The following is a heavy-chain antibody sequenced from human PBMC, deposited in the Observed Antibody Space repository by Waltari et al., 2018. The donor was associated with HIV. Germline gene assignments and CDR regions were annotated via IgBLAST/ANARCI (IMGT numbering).Heavy chain of an antibody. J-gene: IGHJ4*02. V-gene: IGHV4-34*01. Sequence: QVHLQQWGTGFLKPSETLSLSCAVYGGSLSGYYWTWIRQSPAKGLEWIGHISHTGNVNHNSSFKGRVALSVDTSSNQFSLNLTSVIAADTAVYYCARGAGLIMNWGLTSPSTYDYWSQGKLVTVTS. D-gene: IGHD3-16*01. CDR1: GGSLSGYY. CDR3: ARGAGLIMNWGLTSPSTYDY. CDR2: ISHTGNV.